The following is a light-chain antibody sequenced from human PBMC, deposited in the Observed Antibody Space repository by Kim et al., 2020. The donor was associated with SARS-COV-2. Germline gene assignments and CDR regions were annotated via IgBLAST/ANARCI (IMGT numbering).Light chain of an antibody. CDR3: QQRSNWYT. V-gene: IGKV3-11*01. Sequence: EIVLTQSPATLSLSPGERATLSCRASQSVSSSLAWYQHKPGQAPRLLIYDASNRATGIPARFSGSGSGTDFSLTISSLGPEDFAVYYCQQRSNWYTFGQGTKLEI. CDR2: DAS. CDR1: QSVSSS. J-gene: IGKJ2*01.